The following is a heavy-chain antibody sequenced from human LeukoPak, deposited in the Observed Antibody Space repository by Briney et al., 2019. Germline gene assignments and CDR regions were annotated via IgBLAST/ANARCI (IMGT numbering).Heavy chain of an antibody. CDR3: AKDLDSTRYYSYRY. CDR2: ISTSGRT. Sequence: PGRSLRLSCAASGFTFSSYAMNWVRQAPGKGLEWVSLISTSGRTHYASSVEGRFTISRDNSKNTLYLQMNSLRAEDTAVYHCAKDLDSTRYYSYRYWGQGTLVTVSS. CDR1: GFTFSSYA. V-gene: IGHV3-23*01. J-gene: IGHJ4*02. D-gene: IGHD3-22*01.